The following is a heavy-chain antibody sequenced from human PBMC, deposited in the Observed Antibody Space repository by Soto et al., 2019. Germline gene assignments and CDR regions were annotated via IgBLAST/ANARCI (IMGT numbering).Heavy chain of an antibody. CDR3: AKVHRADGDETWFDP. V-gene: IGHV3-23*01. CDR2: ISGSGTST. J-gene: IGHJ5*02. D-gene: IGHD3-16*02. CDR1: GFTFSNYA. Sequence: EVQLFESGGGLVQPGGSLRLSCAASGFTFSNYAMSWVRQAPGKGLEWVSAISGSGTSTYYADSVKGRFTISRDNSKNTLYLQMDSLRAEDTAVYYCAKVHRADGDETWFDPWGQGTLVTVSS.